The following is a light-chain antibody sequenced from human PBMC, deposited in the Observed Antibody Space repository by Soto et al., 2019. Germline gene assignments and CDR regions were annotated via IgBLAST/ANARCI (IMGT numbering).Light chain of an antibody. J-gene: IGKJ2*01. CDR2: GAS. Sequence: EIVLTQSPGTLSLSPGERATLSCRASQSVSSNYLAWYQQKPGQAPRLLIYGASSRATGIPDRFSGSGSGTDFTLTISRLEPEDFAVYYCQQYGTSPGYTFGQGTKVDIK. CDR1: QSVSSNY. V-gene: IGKV3-20*01. CDR3: QQYGTSPGYT.